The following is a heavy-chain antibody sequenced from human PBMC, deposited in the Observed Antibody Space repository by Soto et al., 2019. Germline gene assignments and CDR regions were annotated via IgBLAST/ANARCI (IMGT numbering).Heavy chain of an antibody. Sequence: GESLRLSCATSGYAFEYYAMHWVRQVPGKGLEWVSLISWDGESTYYADPVKGRFTVSRDNSEKSLYLQMNSVRVDDTALYYCXKVGQLDITTGHAYFDHWGQGTLVTVSS. D-gene: IGHD5-12*01. CDR3: XKVGQLDITTGHAYFDH. CDR1: GYAFEYYA. V-gene: IGHV3-43D*04. J-gene: IGHJ4*02. CDR2: ISWDGEST.